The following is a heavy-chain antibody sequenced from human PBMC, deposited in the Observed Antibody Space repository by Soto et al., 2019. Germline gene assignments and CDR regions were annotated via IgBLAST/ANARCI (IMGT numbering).Heavy chain of an antibody. CDR2: ISGSGSST. CDR1: GFTFSNYA. D-gene: IGHD3-10*01. J-gene: IGHJ4*02. CDR3: AKDPPGSRPDFDY. V-gene: IGHV3-23*01. Sequence: GGSLRLSCAASGFTFSNYAMSWVRQAPGKGLEWVSTISGSGSSTYYADSVKGRFTISRDTSKNTLYLQMNSLRAEDTAVYYCAKDPPGSRPDFDYWGQGTLVTVSS.